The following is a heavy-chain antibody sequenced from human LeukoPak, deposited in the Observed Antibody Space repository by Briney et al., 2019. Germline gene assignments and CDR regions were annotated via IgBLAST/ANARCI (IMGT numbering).Heavy chain of an antibody. V-gene: IGHV4-61*01. CDR1: GYSISSGYY. CDR2: IYYSGST. CDR3: ARGTSVRDWFDA. J-gene: IGHJ5*02. Sequence: SETLSLTCTVSGYSISSGYYWNWIRQPPGRGLEWIGNIYYSGSTNYNPSLKSRVTISVDTSKNQFSLKLTSVTAADTAVYYCARGTSVRDWFDAWGQGTLVTVSS. D-gene: IGHD1-7*01.